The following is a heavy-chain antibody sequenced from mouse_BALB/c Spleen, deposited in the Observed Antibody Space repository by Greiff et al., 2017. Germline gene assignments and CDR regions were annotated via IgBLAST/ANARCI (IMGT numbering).Heavy chain of an antibody. D-gene: IGHD2-1*01. V-gene: IGHV5-4*02. CDR2: ISDGGSYT. CDR1: GFTFSDYY. J-gene: IGHJ4*01. CDR3: ARDYGNYVRSMDY. Sequence: EVKLVESGGGLVKPGGSLKLSCAASGFTFSDYYMYWVRQTPEKRLEWVATISDGGSYTYYPDSVKGRFTISRDNAKNNLYLQMSSLKSEDTAMYYCARDYGNYVRSMDYWGQGTSVTVSS.